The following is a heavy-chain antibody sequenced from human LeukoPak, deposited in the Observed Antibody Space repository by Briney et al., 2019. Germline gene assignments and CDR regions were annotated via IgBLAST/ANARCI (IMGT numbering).Heavy chain of an antibody. CDR1: GGSISGYY. CDR3: ARDGDFWSGGMIVY. V-gene: IGHV4-4*07. CDR2: IYTSGST. J-gene: IGHJ4*02. Sequence: SETLSLTCTVSGGSISGYYWSWIRQPAGKGLEWIGRIYTSGSTNYNPSLKSRVTISVDKSKNQFSLKLSSVTAADTAVYYCARDGDFWSGGMIVYWGQGTLVTVSS. D-gene: IGHD3-3*01.